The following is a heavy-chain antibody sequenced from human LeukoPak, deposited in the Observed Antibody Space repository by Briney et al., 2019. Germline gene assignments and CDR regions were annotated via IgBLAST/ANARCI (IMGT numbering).Heavy chain of an antibody. D-gene: IGHD2/OR15-2a*01. CDR1: GFTFSSYA. CDR3: ARGTTKGAFDI. Sequence: PGGSLRLSCAASGFTFSSYAMSWVRQAPGKGLEWVANIKQDGSEKYYVDSVKGRFTISRDNAKNSLYLQMNSLRAEDTAVYYCARGTTKGAFDIWGQGTMVTVSS. J-gene: IGHJ3*02. CDR2: IKQDGSEK. V-gene: IGHV3-7*01.